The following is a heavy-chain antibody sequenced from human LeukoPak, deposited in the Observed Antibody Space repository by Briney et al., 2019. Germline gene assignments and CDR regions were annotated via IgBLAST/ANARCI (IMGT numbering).Heavy chain of an antibody. Sequence: GASVKVSCKTSGYTFGDYGISWLRQAPGQGLEWMGWISTYNGNTKYAQKFQVRLTMTTDTSTTTAYMELRSLRSDDTAVYYCARLPSDDFWSGYYFKGHFDHWGQGTPVTVSS. D-gene: IGHD3-3*01. V-gene: IGHV1-18*01. CDR3: ARLPSDDFWSGYYFKGHFDH. CDR1: GYTFGDYG. CDR2: ISTYNGNT. J-gene: IGHJ4*02.